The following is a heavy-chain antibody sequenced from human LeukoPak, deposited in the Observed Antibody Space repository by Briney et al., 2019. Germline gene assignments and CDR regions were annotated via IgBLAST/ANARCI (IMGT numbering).Heavy chain of an antibody. CDR1: GFTFSSYG. Sequence: GGSLRLSCAASGFTFSSYGMHWVRQAPGKGLEWVAFIRYDGSNKYYADSVKGRFTISRDNSKNTLYLQMNGLRAEDTAVYYCAKDSDYYDSSGYPDYWGQGTLVTVSS. V-gene: IGHV3-30*02. CDR3: AKDSDYYDSSGYPDY. D-gene: IGHD3-22*01. CDR2: IRYDGSNK. J-gene: IGHJ4*02.